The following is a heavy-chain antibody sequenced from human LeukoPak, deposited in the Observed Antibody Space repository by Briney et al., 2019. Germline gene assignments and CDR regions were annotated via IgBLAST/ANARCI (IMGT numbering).Heavy chain of an antibody. CDR1: GFTFSSYG. CDR2: ISYDGSNK. Sequence: GGSLRLSCAASGFTFSSYGMHWVRQAPGKGLEWVAVISYDGSNKYYADSVKGRFTISRDNSKNTLYPQMNSLRAEDTAVYYCARVLRVRGTIPGYWGQGTLVTVSS. J-gene: IGHJ4*02. D-gene: IGHD3-10*01. CDR3: ARVLRVRGTIPGY. V-gene: IGHV3-30*03.